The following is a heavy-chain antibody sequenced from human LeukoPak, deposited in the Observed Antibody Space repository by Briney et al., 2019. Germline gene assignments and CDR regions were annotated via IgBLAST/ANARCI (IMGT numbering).Heavy chain of an antibody. Sequence: GGSLRLSCAASGFTFSSYAMSWVRQAPGKGLEWVSAISGSGGSTYYADSVKGRFTISRDNSKNTLYLQMNSLRAEDTAVYYCAKDCGRYCSSTSPIPGDYWGQGTQVTVSS. CDR2: ISGSGGST. J-gene: IGHJ4*02. D-gene: IGHD2-2*01. CDR1: GFTFSSYA. V-gene: IGHV3-23*01. CDR3: AKDCGRYCSSTSPIPGDY.